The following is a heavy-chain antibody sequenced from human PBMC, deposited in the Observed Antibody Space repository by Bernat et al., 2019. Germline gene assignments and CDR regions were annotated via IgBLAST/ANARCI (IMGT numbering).Heavy chain of an antibody. J-gene: IGHJ4*02. CDR3: ARGITPSGSDYVYFDY. CDR2: INAGNGNT. CDR1: GYTFTSYA. D-gene: IGHD3-16*01. V-gene: IGHV1-3*01. Sequence: QVQLVQSGAEVKKPGASVKVSCKASGYTFTSYAMHWVRQAPGQRLEWMGWINAGNGNTKYSQKFQGRVTITRDTSASTAYMELSSLRSEDTAVYYCARGITPSGSDYVYFDYWGQGALVTVSS.